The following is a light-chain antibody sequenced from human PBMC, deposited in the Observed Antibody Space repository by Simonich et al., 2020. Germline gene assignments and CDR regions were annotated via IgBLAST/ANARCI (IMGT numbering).Light chain of an antibody. CDR2: GAS. CDR1: QSVISSY. CDR3: QQYGSLLT. Sequence: EIVLTQSPGTLSLYPGERATLSCRASQSVISSYLAWYQQKPGQAPRLLLYGASSRATCIPDRFIGSGSGTDFTLTISRLEPEDFAVYYCQQYGSLLTFGGGTKVEIK. J-gene: IGKJ4*01. V-gene: IGKV3-20*01.